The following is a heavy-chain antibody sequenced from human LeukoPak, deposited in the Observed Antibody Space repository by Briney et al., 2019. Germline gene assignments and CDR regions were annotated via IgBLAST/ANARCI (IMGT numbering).Heavy chain of an antibody. Sequence: SETLSLTCTVSGGSISSGDYYWSWIRQPPGKDLEWIGYIYYSGSTYYNPSLKSRVTISVDTSKNQFSLKLSSVTAADTAVYYCARDLDGGNSGGNYFDYWGQGTLVTVSS. CDR1: GGSISSGDYY. CDR3: ARDLDGGNSGGNYFDY. D-gene: IGHD4-23*01. J-gene: IGHJ4*02. V-gene: IGHV4-30-4*01. CDR2: IYYSGST.